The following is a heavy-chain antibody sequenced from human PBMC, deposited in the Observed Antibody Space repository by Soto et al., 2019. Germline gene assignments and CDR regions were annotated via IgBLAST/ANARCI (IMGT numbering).Heavy chain of an antibody. V-gene: IGHV4-59*01. J-gene: IGHJ4*02. CDR3: ARYNSYAIDN. D-gene: IGHD2-8*01. Sequence: SETLSLTCTVSGTSLSSYYWSWIRQPPGKGLEWIANIHYSGTTNYNPSLASRVTLSVDTSKNQFSVKMTSMAAADRAMYFCARYNSYAIDNWGRGTLVTVSS. CDR2: IHYSGTT. CDR1: GTSLSSYY.